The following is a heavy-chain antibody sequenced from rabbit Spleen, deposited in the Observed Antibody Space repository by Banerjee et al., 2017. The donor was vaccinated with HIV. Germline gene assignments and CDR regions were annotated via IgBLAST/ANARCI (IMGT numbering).Heavy chain of an antibody. CDR1: GFDFTNYY. Sequence: QSLEESGGGLVQPEGSLTLSCKASGFDFTNYYISWVRQAPGKGLEWIGIIYGAKGSTDYASWVNGRFTISRENAQNTVFLQMTSLTAADTATYFCTRDGAGGSYFALWGQGTLVTVS. CDR3: TRDGAGGSYFAL. CDR2: IYGAKGST. V-gene: IGHV1S7*01. D-gene: IGHD8-1*01. J-gene: IGHJ4*01.